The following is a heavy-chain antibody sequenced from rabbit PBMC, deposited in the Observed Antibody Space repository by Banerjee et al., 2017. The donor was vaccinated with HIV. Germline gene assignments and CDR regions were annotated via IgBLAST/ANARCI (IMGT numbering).Heavy chain of an antibody. CDR1: GFSFSSSYW. V-gene: IGHV1S45*01. D-gene: IGHD8-1*01. J-gene: IGHJ6*01. CDR3: ARLGTDSSYSVDL. CDR2: IDAGSSGST. Sequence: QEQLEESGGDLVKPEGSLTLTCTASGFSFSSSYWIWWVRQAPGKGLEWIACIDAGSSGSTDYASWAKGRFTISKTSSTTVTLQMTSLTAADTATYFCARLGTDSSYSVDLWGQGTLVTVS.